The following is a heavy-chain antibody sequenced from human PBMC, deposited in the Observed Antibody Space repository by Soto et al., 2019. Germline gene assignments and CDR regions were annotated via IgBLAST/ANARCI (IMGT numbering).Heavy chain of an antibody. CDR1: GFTFSNYG. CDR3: AKKKGYCGGGSCYYMDV. CDR2: ISYDGSNK. V-gene: IGHV3-30*18. D-gene: IGHD2-15*01. J-gene: IGHJ6*03. Sequence: PGGSLRLSCAASGFTFSNYGLQWVRQAPGKGLEWVAGISYDGSNKYYADSAKGRFTISRDNSQNTLYLHMNSLRVDDTAVYYCAKKKGYCGGGSCYYMDVWGKGTTVTVSS.